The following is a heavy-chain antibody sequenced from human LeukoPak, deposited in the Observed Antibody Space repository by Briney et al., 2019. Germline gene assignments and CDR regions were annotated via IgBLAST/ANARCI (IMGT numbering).Heavy chain of an antibody. J-gene: IGHJ3*01. Sequence: GGSLRLSCAASGLTFSVAAMTWVRQAPGKGLEWVSLIDDSGERTYYADSVKGRFTISRDNSKNTLSLQMNSLRVEDTALYFCAKDIQLSTWGLGTMVTVSS. D-gene: IGHD5-24*01. CDR3: AKDIQLST. CDR1: GLTFSVAA. V-gene: IGHV3-23*01. CDR2: IDDSGERT.